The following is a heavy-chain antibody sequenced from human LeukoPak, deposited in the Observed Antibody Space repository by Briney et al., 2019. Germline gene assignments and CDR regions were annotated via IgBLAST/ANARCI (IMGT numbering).Heavy chain of an antibody. Sequence: APVKVSCKASGYTFTGYYMHWVRQAPGQGLEWMGWINPNSGGTNYAQKFQGRVTMTRDTSISTAYMELSRLRSDDTAVYYCARDVGYSSSWYVWERFDYWGQGTLVTVSS. CDR1: GYTFTGYY. V-gene: IGHV1-2*02. J-gene: IGHJ4*02. D-gene: IGHD6-13*01. CDR2: INPNSGGT. CDR3: ARDVGYSSSWYVWERFDY.